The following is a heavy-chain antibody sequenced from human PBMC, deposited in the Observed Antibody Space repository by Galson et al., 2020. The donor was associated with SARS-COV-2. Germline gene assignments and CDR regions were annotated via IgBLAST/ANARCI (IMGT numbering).Heavy chain of an antibody. D-gene: IGHD3-22*01. Sequence: SETLSLTCAVSRYYISTTNYWGWVRQPPGKGLEWIGSIYPSGSTYYNPSLKSRVTISVDTSKNQFSLRLDSVTAADTALYYCARQGVNMIVLVTVPGWYFDLWGRGTLVTVSS. CDR2: IYPSGST. J-gene: IGHJ2*01. V-gene: IGHV4-38-2*01. CDR3: ARQGVNMIVLVTVPGWYFDL. CDR1: RYYISTTNY.